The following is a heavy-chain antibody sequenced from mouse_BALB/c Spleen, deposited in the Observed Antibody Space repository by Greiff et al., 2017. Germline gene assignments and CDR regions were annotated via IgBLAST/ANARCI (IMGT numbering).Heavy chain of an antibody. CDR3: ARHDTLFDY. V-gene: IGHV5-9-3*01. J-gene: IGHJ2*01. CDR1: GFTFSSYA. Sequence: EVKLQESGGGLVQPGGSLKLSCAASGFTFSSYAMSWVRQTPEKRLEWVATISSGGSYTYYPDSVKGRFTISRDNAKNTLYLQMSSLRSEDTAMYYCARHDTLFDYWGQGTTLTVSS. CDR2: ISSGGSYT.